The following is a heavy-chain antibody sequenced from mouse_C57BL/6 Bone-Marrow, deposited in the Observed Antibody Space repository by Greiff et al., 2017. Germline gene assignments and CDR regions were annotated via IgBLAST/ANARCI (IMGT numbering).Heavy chain of an antibody. CDR1: GYPFTSSW. CDR3: ARGTLGYEGFAY. D-gene: IGHD2-14*01. Sequence: LQLQQPGAELVMPGASVKLSCKASGYPFTSSWLHWVKPRHGQGLAWIGEIDPSDSYTNYNQKCKGKSTLTVDKSSSTAYMQLSILTSEDSAVYYCARGTLGYEGFAYWGQGTLVTVSA. J-gene: IGHJ3*01. CDR2: IDPSDSYT. V-gene: IGHV1-69*01.